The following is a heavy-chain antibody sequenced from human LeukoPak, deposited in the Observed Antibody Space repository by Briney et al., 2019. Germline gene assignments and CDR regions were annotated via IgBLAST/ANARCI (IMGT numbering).Heavy chain of an antibody. D-gene: IGHD5-12*01. CDR3: AKDRTYSAYAALDY. Sequence: GRSLSLSCAPSGFTFDDYSVQWVRHAPGEGLEWVSGIRWSSGSAGYADSVKGRFTISRDSAKNSLYLQMNSLRTEDTALYYCAKDRTYSAYAALDYWGQGTLVTVSS. CDR1: GFTFDDYS. J-gene: IGHJ4*02. V-gene: IGHV3-9*01. CDR2: IRWSSGSA.